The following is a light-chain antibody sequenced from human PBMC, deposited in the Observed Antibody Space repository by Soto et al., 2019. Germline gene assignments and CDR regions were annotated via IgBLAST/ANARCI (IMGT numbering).Light chain of an antibody. CDR3: QHYNNWPPMYS. V-gene: IGKV3-15*01. J-gene: IGKJ2*03. CDR1: QSFGIN. Sequence: EIVMTQSPATLSVSPGERVTLSCRASQSFGINLAWYQQKPGQAPRLLIYGASTRATDIPARFSGSGSGTEFTLTISSLQSEDFAVYYWQHYNNWPPMYSFGQGTKLEIK. CDR2: GAS.